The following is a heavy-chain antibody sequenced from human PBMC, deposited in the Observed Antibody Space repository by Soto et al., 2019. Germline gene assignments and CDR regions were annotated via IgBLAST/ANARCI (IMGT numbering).Heavy chain of an antibody. J-gene: IGHJ6*02. CDR2: ISWDGGST. CDR3: AKDILNYYGSGSSESRYYYYGMDV. D-gene: IGHD3-10*01. CDR1: GFTFDDYT. V-gene: IGHV3-43*01. Sequence: GGSLRLSCAASGFTFDDYTMHWVRQAPGKGLEWVSLISWDGGSTYYADSVKGRFTISRDNSKNSLYLQMNSLRTEDTALYYCAKDILNYYGSGSSESRYYYYGMDVWGQGTTVTVSS.